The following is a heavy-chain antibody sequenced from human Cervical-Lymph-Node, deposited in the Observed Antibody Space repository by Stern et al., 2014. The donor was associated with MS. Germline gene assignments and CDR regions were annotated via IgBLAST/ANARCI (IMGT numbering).Heavy chain of an antibody. Sequence: QLVQSGAEVKRPGSSVRVACKASGGTFSTYSISWLRQAPGQGLEWMGGIILIFGTVKYAQKFQGRVTMSADKSTSTAYLDLTSLRSEDTAMYYCARYRGTFYFDNWGQGTLVTVSS. CDR1: GGTFSTYS. CDR2: IILIFGTV. J-gene: IGHJ4*02. V-gene: IGHV1-69*06. CDR3: ARYRGTFYFDN. D-gene: IGHD1-1*01.